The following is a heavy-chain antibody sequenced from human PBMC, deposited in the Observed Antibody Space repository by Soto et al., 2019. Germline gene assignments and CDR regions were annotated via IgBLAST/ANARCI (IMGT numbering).Heavy chain of an antibody. CDR1: GFTFSSNY. V-gene: IGHV3-66*01. J-gene: IGHJ3*02. Sequence: GGSLRLSCAASGFTFSSNYMSWVRQAPGKGLEWVSVIYSGGSTYYADSVKGRFTISRDNSKNTLYLQMNSLRAEDTAVYYCARDHGANDAFDIWGQGTMVTVSS. CDR3: ARDHGANDAFDI. D-gene: IGHD4-17*01. CDR2: IYSGGST.